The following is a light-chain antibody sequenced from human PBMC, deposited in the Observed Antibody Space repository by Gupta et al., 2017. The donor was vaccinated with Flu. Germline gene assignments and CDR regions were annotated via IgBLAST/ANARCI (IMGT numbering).Light chain of an antibody. V-gene: IGKV1-9*01. CDR2: AAS. CDR1: QDISNY. CDR3: QQVNSSPIT. Sequence: DIHLTHAPSFLSTSVGDRVTITCRASQDISNYLAWYQQKTGKAPKLLIYAASTLQPGVPSRFSGSGSETEFTLTISSLQPEDFATYYCQQVNSSPITFGQGTQVEIK. J-gene: IGKJ5*01.